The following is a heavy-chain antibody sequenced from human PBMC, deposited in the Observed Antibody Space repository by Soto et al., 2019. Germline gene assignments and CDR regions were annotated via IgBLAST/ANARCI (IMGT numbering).Heavy chain of an antibody. J-gene: IGHJ6*02. CDR2: MYSNGHT. Sequence: PGGSLRLSCAASGFSVSSNYMTWVRQAPGKGLEWVSVMYSNGHTYYADSVKGRFTISRDKSKNTLYPQMNSLRAEDTAVYYCATARGDYYYYGMGVWGQGTTVTVSS. V-gene: IGHV3-53*01. CDR3: ATARGDYYYYGMGV. CDR1: GFSVSSNY.